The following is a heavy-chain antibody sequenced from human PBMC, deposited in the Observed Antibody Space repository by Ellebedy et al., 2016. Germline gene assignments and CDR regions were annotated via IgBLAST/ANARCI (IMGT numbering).Heavy chain of an antibody. D-gene: IGHD6-19*01. V-gene: IGHV3-7*01. J-gene: IGHJ4*02. CDR2: IKPDGSAK. Sequence: GESLKISCAASRFIFSSDWMSWVRQAPGKGLDWVANIKPDGSAKYYVDSVKGRFTISRDNAKNSLYLEMNSLRVEDTAIYYCAGGAGWLVDYWGQGILVTVSS. CDR3: AGGAGWLVDY. CDR1: RFIFSSDW.